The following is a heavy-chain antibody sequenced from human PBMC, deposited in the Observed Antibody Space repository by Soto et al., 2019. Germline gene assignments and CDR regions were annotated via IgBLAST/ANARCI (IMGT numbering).Heavy chain of an antibody. Sequence: GSLRLSCAASGFNVNSDYMNWVRQTPGKGLEWVASIYSGETTYYADSVRGRFTISSDKSKNTLYFQLSSLRIEDTAVYYCTRGGRGLGRLSLFEYWGQGVLVTVSS. CDR1: GFNVNSDY. CDR3: TRGGRGLGRLSLFEY. V-gene: IGHV3-53*01. J-gene: IGHJ4*02. D-gene: IGHD1-26*01. CDR2: IYSGETT.